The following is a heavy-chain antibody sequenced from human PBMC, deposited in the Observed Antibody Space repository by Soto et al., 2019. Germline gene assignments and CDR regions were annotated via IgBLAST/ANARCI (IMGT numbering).Heavy chain of an antibody. J-gene: IGHJ4*02. Sequence: ASVKVSCKASGYTFTSYGISWVRQAPGQGREWMGWISAYNGNTNYAQKLQGRVTMTTDTSTSTAYMELRSLRSDDTAVYYCASDSARGLHYDSSGYSLYYFDYWXQGTLVTVSS. V-gene: IGHV1-18*04. CDR1: GYTFTSYG. CDR2: ISAYNGNT. D-gene: IGHD3-22*01. CDR3: ASDSARGLHYDSSGYSLYYFDY.